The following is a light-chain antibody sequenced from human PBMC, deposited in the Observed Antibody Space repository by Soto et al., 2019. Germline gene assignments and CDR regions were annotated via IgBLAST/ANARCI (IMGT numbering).Light chain of an antibody. V-gene: IGLV4-69*01. CDR2: LNSDGSH. J-gene: IGLJ2*01. CDR3: QTWGTGIRV. Sequence: QLVLTQSPSASASLGASVELTCTLSSGHSSFAIAWHQQQPEKGPRYLMKLNSDGSHSKGDGIPDRFSGSRSGAERYLTISSLQSEDEADYYCQTWGTGIRVFGGGTKLTVL. CDR1: SGHSSFA.